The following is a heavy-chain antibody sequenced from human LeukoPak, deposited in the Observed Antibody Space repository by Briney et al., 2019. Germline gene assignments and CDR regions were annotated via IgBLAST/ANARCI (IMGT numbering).Heavy chain of an antibody. CDR2: FDPEDGET. Sequence: ASVKVSCKVSGYTLTELSMHWVRQAPGKGLEWMGGFDPEDGETIYAQKFQGRVTMTEDTSTDTAYMELSSLRSEDTAVYYCARAGGDYYDSSGYFPFDYWGQGTLVTVSS. CDR3: ARAGGDYYDSSGYFPFDY. J-gene: IGHJ4*02. D-gene: IGHD3-22*01. V-gene: IGHV1-24*01. CDR1: GYTLTELS.